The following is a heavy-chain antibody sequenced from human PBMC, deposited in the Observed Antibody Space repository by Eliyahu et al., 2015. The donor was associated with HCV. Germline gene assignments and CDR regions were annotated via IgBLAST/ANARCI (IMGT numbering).Heavy chain of an antibody. CDR2: IRSKVDNYAT. Sequence: VQLVXSXGGLVQSGGSLKLSCVASGFIFXDSAXFWVRQAPGKGLGWVGHIRSKVDNYATPYAASVRGRFIISRDDSKNTAYLQMNNLKIEDAAVYYCTRHGSGSHEDDFDYWGQGTVVTVSS. D-gene: IGHD1-26*01. V-gene: IGHV3-73*02. J-gene: IGHJ4*02. CDR3: TRHGSGSHEDDFDY. CDR1: GFIFXDSA.